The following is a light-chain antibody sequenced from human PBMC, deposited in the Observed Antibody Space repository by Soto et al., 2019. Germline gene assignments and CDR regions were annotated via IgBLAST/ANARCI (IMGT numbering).Light chain of an antibody. V-gene: IGKV3-15*01. CDR3: QQYNNWPSWT. J-gene: IGKJ1*01. Sequence: EIVLTQSPGTLSLSPGERATLSCRASRSVGSNLAWYQQKPGQSPRLLIYDASTRATAIPARFRGSGSGTEFTLTISSLQSEDFAVYYCQQYNNWPSWTFGQGTKVDIK. CDR2: DAS. CDR1: RSVGSN.